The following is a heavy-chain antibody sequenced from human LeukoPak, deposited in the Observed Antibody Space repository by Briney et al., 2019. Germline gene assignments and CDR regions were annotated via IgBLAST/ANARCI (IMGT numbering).Heavy chain of an antibody. CDR1: GGSISSYY. Sequence: SETLSLTCTVSGGSISSYYWSWIRQPPGKGLEWIGYIYYSGGTNYNPSLKSRVTISVDTSKNQFSLKLSSVTAADTAVYFCARGGSGSTPFDYWGQGTLVTVSS. CDR2: IYYSGGT. V-gene: IGHV4-59*01. J-gene: IGHJ4*02. D-gene: IGHD6-19*01. CDR3: ARGGSGSTPFDY.